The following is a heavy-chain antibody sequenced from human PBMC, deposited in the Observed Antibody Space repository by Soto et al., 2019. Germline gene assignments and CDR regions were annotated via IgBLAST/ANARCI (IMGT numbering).Heavy chain of an antibody. CDR2: INHSGTT. J-gene: IGHJ4*02. V-gene: IGHV4-34*02. Sequence: QVQLQQWGAGLLKPSETLSLTCAVYNGSFSDYYWSWIRQSPGKGLEWIGEINHSGTTNSNPSLKSPVTMSADTSKNQFSLTLTSVTAADTAVYSCARVRERYSGSHAYWGQGTQVTVSS. CDR3: ARVRERYSGSHAY. D-gene: IGHD1-26*01. CDR1: NGSFSDYY.